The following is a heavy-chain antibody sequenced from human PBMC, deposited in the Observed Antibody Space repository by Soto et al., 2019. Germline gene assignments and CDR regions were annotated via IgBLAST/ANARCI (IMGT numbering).Heavy chain of an antibody. D-gene: IGHD6-25*01. CDR3: TREGGWQRRVAYD. Sequence: QVQLVQSGSEVKKPGASVNVSCKAFGYTFTSYGFSWVRQVPGQGLEWLGWISAYNGDTQYAQKMKGRLTVTTDTSTTTGNMELRSLTLADTAVYYCTREGGWQRRVAYDWGQGTLGSVS. CDR1: GYTFTSYG. J-gene: IGHJ4*02. CDR2: ISAYNGDT. V-gene: IGHV1-18*04.